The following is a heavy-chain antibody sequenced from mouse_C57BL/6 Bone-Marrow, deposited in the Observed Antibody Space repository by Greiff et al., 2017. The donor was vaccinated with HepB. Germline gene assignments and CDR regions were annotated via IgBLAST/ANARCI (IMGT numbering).Heavy chain of an antibody. CDR1: GFTFSDYY. J-gene: IGHJ1*03. Sequence: EVKLMESGGGLVQPGGSLKLSCAASGFTFSDYYMYWVRQTPEKRLEWVAYISNGGGSTYYPDTVKGRFTISRDNAKNTLYLQMSRLKSEDTAMYYCARQGKRRGYFDVWGTGTTVTVSS. CDR2: ISNGGGST. CDR3: ARQGKRRGYFDV. V-gene: IGHV5-12*01. D-gene: IGHD2-12*01.